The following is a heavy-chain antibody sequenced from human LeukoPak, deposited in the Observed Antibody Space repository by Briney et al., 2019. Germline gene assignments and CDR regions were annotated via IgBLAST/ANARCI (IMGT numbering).Heavy chain of an antibody. D-gene: IGHD5-18*01. J-gene: IGHJ4*02. CDR2: ISSSSSYI. CDR3: ARALNSYGYVLGG. CDR1: GFTFSSYS. V-gene: IGHV3-21*01. Sequence: GGSLRLSCAASGFTFSSYSMNWVRQAPGKGLEWVSSISSSSSYIYYADSVKGRFTISRDNAKNSLYLQMNSLRAEDTAVYYCARALNSYGYVLGGWGQGTLVTVSS.